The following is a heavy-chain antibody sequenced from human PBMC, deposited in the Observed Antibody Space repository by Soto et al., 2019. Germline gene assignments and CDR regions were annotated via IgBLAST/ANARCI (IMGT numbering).Heavy chain of an antibody. V-gene: IGHV3-64*01. D-gene: IGHD5-18*01. CDR3: ARAHTAMVYYGMDV. J-gene: IGHJ6*02. CDR1: GFTFSSYA. Sequence: GSLRLSCAASGFTFSSYAMHWVRQAPGKGLEYVSAISSNGGSTYYANSVKGRFTISRDNSKNTLYLQMGSLRAEDMAVYYCARAHTAMVYYGMDVWGQGTTVTVSS. CDR2: ISSNGGST.